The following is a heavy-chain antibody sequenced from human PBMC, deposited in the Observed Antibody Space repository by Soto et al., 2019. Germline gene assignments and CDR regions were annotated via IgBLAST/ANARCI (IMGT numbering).Heavy chain of an antibody. J-gene: IGHJ4*02. CDR3: ARDRSNSPDYFDY. CDR1: GGSISSDDYY. CDR2: IYYNGRT. V-gene: IGHV4-30-4*01. D-gene: IGHD6-6*01. Sequence: PSETLSLTCTVSGGSISSDDYYWSWIRQPPGKGLEWIGYIYYNGRTDYNPSLKSQVIISIDTSKNQFSLHLNSVSAAHTAVYYCARDRSNSPDYFDYWGQGTLVTVS.